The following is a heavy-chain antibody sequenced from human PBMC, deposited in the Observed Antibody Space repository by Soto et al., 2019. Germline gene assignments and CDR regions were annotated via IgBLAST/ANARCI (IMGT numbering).Heavy chain of an antibody. CDR1: GYSISSGYY. D-gene: IGHD2-21*02. CDR2: IYHSGST. Sequence: SATLSLTCAVSGYSISSGYYWGWIRQPPEKGLEWIGSIYHSGSTYYNPSPKSRVTISVDTSKNQFSLKLSSVTAADTAVYYCARDTYCGGDCYRHFDYWAQGTLVTVTS. J-gene: IGHJ4*02. V-gene: IGHV4-38-2*02. CDR3: ARDTYCGGDCYRHFDY.